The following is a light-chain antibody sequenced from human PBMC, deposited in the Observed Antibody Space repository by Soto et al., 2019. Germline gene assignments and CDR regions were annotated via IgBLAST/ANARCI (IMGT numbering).Light chain of an antibody. CDR3: SSFASSNNVL. J-gene: IGLJ3*02. CDR1: NSDVGGYDF. CDR2: EVN. V-gene: IGLV2-8*01. Sequence: QSALTQPPSASGSPGQSVTISCTGTNSDVGGYDFVSWYQQHPGKAPKLMIYEVNKRPSGVADRFSGFKSGNTASLTVSGRQAEEEADSYCSSFASSNNVLFGGGTQLTVL.